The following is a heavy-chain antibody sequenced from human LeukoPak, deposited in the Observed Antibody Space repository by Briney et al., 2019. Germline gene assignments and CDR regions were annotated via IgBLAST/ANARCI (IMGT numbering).Heavy chain of an antibody. CDR1: GGSMRSNY. D-gene: IGHD1-26*01. J-gene: IGHJ5*02. Sequence: SETLSLTCTVSGGSMRSNYWSLTRQPPGKGLEWIGNIYYSGSTNYNPSLKSRVTISIDPSKNQFSLKLSSVTAADTAIYYCVKDNGRWFDPWGQGTLVTVSS. CDR3: VKDNGRWFDP. V-gene: IGHV4-59*01. CDR2: IYYSGST.